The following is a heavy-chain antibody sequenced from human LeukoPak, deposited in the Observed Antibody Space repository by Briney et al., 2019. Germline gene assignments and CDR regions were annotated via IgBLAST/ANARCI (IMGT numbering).Heavy chain of an antibody. V-gene: IGHV3-7*01. Sequence: GGSLRLSGAASGFTFRSYWMSWVRQAAGKGLEWVANINQGGSVQYYMDSVKGRFTISRDDAKNSLYVQMNSLRDEDTAVYCARVEYSGWNLEYWGQGTLVTVSS. D-gene: IGHD5-12*01. J-gene: IGHJ4*02. CDR2: INQGGSVQ. CDR1: GFTFRSYW. CDR3: ARVEYSGWNLEY.